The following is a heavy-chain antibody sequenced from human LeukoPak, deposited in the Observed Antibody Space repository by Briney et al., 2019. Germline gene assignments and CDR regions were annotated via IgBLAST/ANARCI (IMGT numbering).Heavy chain of an antibody. Sequence: GGSLRLSCAASGFTLSSYAMNWVRQAPGKGLEWVSGISGSGSTYYADSVKGRVTISRDNSKSTLKLQMNSMRAEDTAVYYCVKGMGLGYSRGRLAVFDYWGQGTLVTVSS. CDR1: GFTLSSYA. CDR3: VKGMGLGYSRGRLAVFDY. CDR2: ISGSGST. J-gene: IGHJ4*02. D-gene: IGHD6-19*01. V-gene: IGHV3-23*01.